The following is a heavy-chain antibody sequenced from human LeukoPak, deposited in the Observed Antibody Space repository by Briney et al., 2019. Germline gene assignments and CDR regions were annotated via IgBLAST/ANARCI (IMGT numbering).Heavy chain of an antibody. CDR1: VGSISSYY. D-gene: IGHD6-6*01. CDR3: ARDRGVYSSSFDY. Sequence: SETLSLTCTVSVGSISSYYWSWIRQPPGKGLEWIGYIYYSGSTNYNPSLKSRVTISVDTSKNQFSLKLSSVTAADTAVYYCARDRGVYSSSFDYWGQGTLVTVSS. CDR2: IYYSGST. J-gene: IGHJ4*02. V-gene: IGHV4-59*01.